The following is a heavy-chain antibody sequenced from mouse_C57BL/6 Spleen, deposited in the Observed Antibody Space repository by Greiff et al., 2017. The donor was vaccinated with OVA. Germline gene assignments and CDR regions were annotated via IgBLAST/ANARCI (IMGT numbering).Heavy chain of an antibody. J-gene: IGHJ4*01. Sequence: DVQLVESGGDLVKPGGSLKLSCAASGFTFSSYGMSWVRQTPDKRLEWVATISSGGSYTYYPDSVKGRFTISRDNAKNTRYLQMSSLKSEDTAMYYCARRVYGSSYDYYAMDYWGQGTSVTVSS. D-gene: IGHD1-1*01. CDR2: ISSGGSYT. CDR3: ARRVYGSSYDYYAMDY. V-gene: IGHV5-6*01. CDR1: GFTFSSYG.